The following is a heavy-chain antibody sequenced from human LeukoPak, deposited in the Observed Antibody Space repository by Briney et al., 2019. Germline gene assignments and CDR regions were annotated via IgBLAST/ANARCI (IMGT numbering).Heavy chain of an antibody. CDR3: ARTRRAQILYYFDY. J-gene: IGHJ4*02. V-gene: IGHV1-18*01. CDR2: ISAYNGNT. Sequence: ASVTVSCKASGYTFTSYGISWVRQAPGQGLEWMGWISAYNGNTNYAQKLQGRVTMTTDTSTSTAYMELRSLRSDDTAVYYCARTRRAQILYYFDYWGQGTLVTVSS. D-gene: IGHD2-8*02. CDR1: GYTFTSYG.